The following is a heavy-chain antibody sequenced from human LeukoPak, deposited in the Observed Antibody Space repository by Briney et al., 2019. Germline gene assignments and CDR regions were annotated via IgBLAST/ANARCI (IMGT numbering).Heavy chain of an antibody. CDR1: GYTFTSYD. J-gene: IGHJ4*02. Sequence: ASVKVSCKASGYTFTSYDINWVRQATGQGLEWMGWMNPNSGNTGYAQKFQGRVTITRNTSISTAYMELSRLRSDDTAVYYCARVGTIAAAPMVYWGQGTLVTVSS. CDR3: ARVGTIAAAPMVY. D-gene: IGHD6-13*01. CDR2: MNPNSGNT. V-gene: IGHV1-8*03.